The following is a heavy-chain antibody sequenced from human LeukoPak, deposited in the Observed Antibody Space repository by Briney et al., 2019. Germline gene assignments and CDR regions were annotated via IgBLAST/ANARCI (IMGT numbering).Heavy chain of an antibody. Sequence: PSETLSLTCTVSGGSISSSSYYWGWIRQPPGKGLEWIGSIYYSGSTYYNPSLKSRVTISVDTSKNQFSLKLSSVTAADTAVYYCAGPGYSSAWPFDYWGQGTLVTVSS. CDR2: IYYSGST. J-gene: IGHJ4*02. V-gene: IGHV4-39*01. CDR3: AGPGYSSAWPFDY. D-gene: IGHD6-19*01. CDR1: GGSISSSSYY.